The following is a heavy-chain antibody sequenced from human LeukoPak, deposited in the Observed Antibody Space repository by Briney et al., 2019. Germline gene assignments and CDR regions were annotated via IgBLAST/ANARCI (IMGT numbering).Heavy chain of an antibody. CDR2: INPNSGGT. Sequence: ASVKVSCKASGYTFTSYYMHWVRQAPGQGLEWMGWINPNSGGTNYARMFQGRVTMTRDTSISTAYMELSRLKSDDTAVYYCAKYYYDSYEGYYFDYWGQGTLVTVSS. CDR1: GYTFTSYY. D-gene: IGHD3-22*01. CDR3: AKYYYDSYEGYYFDY. J-gene: IGHJ4*02. V-gene: IGHV1-2*02.